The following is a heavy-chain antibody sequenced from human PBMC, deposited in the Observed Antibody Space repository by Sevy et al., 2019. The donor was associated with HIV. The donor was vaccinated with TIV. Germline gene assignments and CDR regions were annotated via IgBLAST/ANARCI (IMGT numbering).Heavy chain of an antibody. V-gene: IGHV4-34*01. Sequence: SETLSLTCAVYGESVSSSYWTWIRQPPGGGLDWVGEVDHSGGTSYNPSLKSRATVSLDTSKRQFFLKLNSVTAADTAVYFCARGRSPKRLPLLYSGYDHMTAHFFDYWGQGALVTVSS. CDR1: GESVSSSY. CDR3: ARGRSPKRLPLLYSGYDHMTAHFFDY. J-gene: IGHJ4*02. CDR2: VDHSGGT. D-gene: IGHD5-12*01.